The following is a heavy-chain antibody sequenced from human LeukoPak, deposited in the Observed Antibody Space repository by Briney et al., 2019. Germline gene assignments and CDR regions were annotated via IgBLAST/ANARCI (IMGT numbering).Heavy chain of an antibody. V-gene: IGHV1-24*01. CDR1: GYTLTESS. J-gene: IGHJ4*02. CDR3: ATVGYDSSGPTDY. Sequence: ASVKVYCKVSGYTLTESSMHWVRQAPGKGLVWMGGFDPEDGETIYAQKFQGRVTMTEDTSTDTAYIELSSLRSEDTAVYYCATVGYDSSGPTDYWGQGTLVTVSS. CDR2: FDPEDGET. D-gene: IGHD3-22*01.